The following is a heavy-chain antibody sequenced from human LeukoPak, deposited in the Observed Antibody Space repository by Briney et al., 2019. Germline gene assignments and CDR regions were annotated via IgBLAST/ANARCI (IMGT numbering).Heavy chain of an antibody. CDR3: AKCVTGWPNWFDP. D-gene: IGHD6-19*01. Sequence: GGSLRLSCAASGFTFNSYVMSWVRQAPGKGLEWVSAINGGGSNTYYADSVKGRFTISRDNSKNTLYLQMISLRAEDTALYYCAKCVTGWPNWFDPWGQGTLVTVSS. V-gene: IGHV3-23*01. CDR1: GFTFNSYV. CDR2: INGGGSNT. J-gene: IGHJ5*02.